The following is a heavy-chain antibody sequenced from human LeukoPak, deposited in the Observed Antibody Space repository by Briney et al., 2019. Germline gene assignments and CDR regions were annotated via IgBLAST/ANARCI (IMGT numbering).Heavy chain of an antibody. CDR2: MNPNSGNT. CDR3: ARNIITNNWFDP. CDR1: GYTFTSYD. V-gene: IGHV1-8*01. D-gene: IGHD3-10*01. J-gene: IGHJ5*02. Sequence: ASVKVSCKASGYTFTSYDINWVRQATGQGLEWMGWMNPNSGNTGYAQKFQGRVTMTRNTSISTAYMELSSLRSEDTAVYYCARNIITNNWFDPWGQGTLVTVSS.